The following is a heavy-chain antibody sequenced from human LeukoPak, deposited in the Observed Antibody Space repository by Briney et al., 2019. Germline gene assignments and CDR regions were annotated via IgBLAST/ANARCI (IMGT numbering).Heavy chain of an antibody. D-gene: IGHD6-13*01. CDR1: GGSISSSSYY. V-gene: IGHV4-39*07. CDR2: IYYSGST. J-gene: IGHJ4*02. CDR3: ARDTPIAAAGYDY. Sequence: SETLSLTCTVSGGSISSSSYYWSWIRQPPGKGLEWIGSIYYSGSTYYNPSLKSRVTISVDTSKNQFSLKLSSVTAADTAVYYCARDTPIAAAGYDYWGQGTLVTVSS.